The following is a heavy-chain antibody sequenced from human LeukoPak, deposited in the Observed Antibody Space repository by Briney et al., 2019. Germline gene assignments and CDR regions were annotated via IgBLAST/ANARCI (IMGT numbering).Heavy chain of an antibody. D-gene: IGHD6-13*01. CDR2: ISFEGSNK. V-gene: IGHV3-30*18. CDR3: AKGYGQQLVNNWFDP. J-gene: IGHJ5*02. CDR1: GFTFSNG. Sequence: GGSLRLSCAASGFTFSNGMHWVRQAPGKGLEWVAVISFEGSNKYYADSVKGRFTISRDDSKNTLYLQMNSLRVEDTAVYYCAKGYGQQLVNNWFDPWGQGTLVTVSS.